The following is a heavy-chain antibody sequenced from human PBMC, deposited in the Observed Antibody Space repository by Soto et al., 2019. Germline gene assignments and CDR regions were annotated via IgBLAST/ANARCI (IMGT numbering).Heavy chain of an antibody. D-gene: IGHD3-22*01. CDR3: ARAIITMIVVAKGGGMDV. J-gene: IGHJ6*02. Sequence: QVQLVHSGAEVKKPGSSVTVSCKASGGTFSSYAISWVRQAPGQGLEWMGGIIPIFGTANYAQKFQGRVTITADESTSTAYMELSSLRSEDTAVYYCARAIITMIVVAKGGGMDVWGQGTTVTVSS. CDR2: IIPIFGTA. CDR1: GGTFSSYA. V-gene: IGHV1-69*01.